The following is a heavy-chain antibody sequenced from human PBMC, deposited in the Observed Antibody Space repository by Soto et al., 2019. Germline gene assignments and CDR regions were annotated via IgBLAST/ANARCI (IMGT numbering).Heavy chain of an antibody. D-gene: IGHD3-22*01. J-gene: IGHJ4*02. V-gene: IGHV3-7*03. CDR1: GFPFSSYW. Sequence: EVQLVESGGGLVQPGGSLRLSCEASGFPFSSYWMTWVRQAPGKGLEWVASIKQNGIEKYYVDSVKGRFTISRDNAKDSVYLQMCSLRAEDTALYYCASDYYENLGLTYWGQGTLVTVSS. CDR2: IKQNGIEK. CDR3: ASDYYENLGLTY.